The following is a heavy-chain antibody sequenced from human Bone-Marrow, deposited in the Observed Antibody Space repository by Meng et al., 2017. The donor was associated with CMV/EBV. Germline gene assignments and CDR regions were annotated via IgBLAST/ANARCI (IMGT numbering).Heavy chain of an antibody. D-gene: IGHD7-27*01. CDR3: ARDLTGELYYFDY. V-gene: IGHV3-7*01. J-gene: IGHJ4*02. Sequence: GGSLRLSCAASGFTFSSNWMTWVRQAPGKGLEWVANIKPDGSEVHYGDSVMGRLTISRDNAKNSLYLQMNSLRAEDTAVYYCARDLTGELYYFDYWGQGTLVTVSS. CDR2: IKPDGSEV. CDR1: GFTFSSNW.